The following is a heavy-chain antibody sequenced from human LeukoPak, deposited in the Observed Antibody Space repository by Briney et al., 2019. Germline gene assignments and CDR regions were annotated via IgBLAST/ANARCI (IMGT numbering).Heavy chain of an antibody. V-gene: IGHV1-69*06. Sequence: ASVKVSCKASGGTFSSYAISWVRRAPGQGLEWMGGIIPIFGTANYAQKFQGRVTITADKSTSTAYMELSSLRSEDTAVYYCARQPATAIPYYFDYWGQGTLVTVSS. CDR2: IIPIFGTA. J-gene: IGHJ4*02. D-gene: IGHD2-2*02. CDR3: ARQPATAIPYYFDY. CDR1: GGTFSSYA.